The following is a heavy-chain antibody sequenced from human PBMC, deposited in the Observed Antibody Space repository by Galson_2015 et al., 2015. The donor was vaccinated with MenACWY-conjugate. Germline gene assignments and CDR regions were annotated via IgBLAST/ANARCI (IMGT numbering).Heavy chain of an antibody. Sequence: SLRLSCATSAFSVGSNYMSWVRQAPGKGLEWVSIIYSGGDTYYADSVKGRFTISRDNSKNTLYLQMNYLRAEDTAVYYCARVGGSSLATFDYWGQGTLVTVSS. V-gene: IGHV3-53*01. CDR3: ARVGGSSLATFDY. D-gene: IGHD6-6*01. CDR2: IYSGGDT. CDR1: AFSVGSNY. J-gene: IGHJ4*02.